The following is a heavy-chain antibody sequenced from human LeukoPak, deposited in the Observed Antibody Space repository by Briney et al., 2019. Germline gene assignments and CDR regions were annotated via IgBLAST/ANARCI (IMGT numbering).Heavy chain of an antibody. CDR1: GFTFSSYG. CDR2: IRYDGSNK. V-gene: IGHV3-30*02. Sequence: PGGSLRLSCAASGFTFSSYGMHWVRQAPGKGLEWVAFIRYDGSNKYYADSVKGRFTISRDNSKNTLYLQMNSLRAEDTAVYYCASKAVVPAADLFYWGQGTLVTVSS. CDR3: ASKAVVPAADLFY. J-gene: IGHJ4*02. D-gene: IGHD2-2*01.